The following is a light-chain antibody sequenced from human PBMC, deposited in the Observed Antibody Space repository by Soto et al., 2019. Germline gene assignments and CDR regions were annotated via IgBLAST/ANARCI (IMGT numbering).Light chain of an antibody. Sequence: QLVLTQSPSASASLGASVKLTCTLSSGYSTYAIAWHQQQSEKGPRFLMKINYDGTHSKGDGFFDRFSGSSSGAERHITISSLQSADEADYYCQSLGTGIQVFGGGTKLTVL. CDR3: QSLGTGIQV. CDR2: INYDGTH. V-gene: IGLV4-69*01. CDR1: SGYSTYA. J-gene: IGLJ3*02.